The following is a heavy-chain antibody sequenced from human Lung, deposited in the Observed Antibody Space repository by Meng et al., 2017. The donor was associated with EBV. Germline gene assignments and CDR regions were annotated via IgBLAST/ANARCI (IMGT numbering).Heavy chain of an antibody. CDR3: ARVGAYCGGDCYHPR. CDR2: IYHSGST. CDR1: GGSLSSRNW. J-gene: IGHJ4*02. D-gene: IGHD2-21*02. Sequence: QVQLQGSGPGVVKPSGTRSPTCAVSGGSLSSRNWWSWVRQPPGKGLEWIGEIYHSGSTNYNPSLKSRVTISVDESKNQFSLRLSSVTAADTAVYYCARVGAYCGGDCYHPRWGQGTLVTVSS. V-gene: IGHV4-4*02.